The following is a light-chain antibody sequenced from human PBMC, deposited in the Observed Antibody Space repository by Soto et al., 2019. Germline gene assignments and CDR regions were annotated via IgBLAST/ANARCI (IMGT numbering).Light chain of an antibody. Sequence: EVVLTQSPGTLSLSPGERATLSCRASQAVSSILLAWYQQKPGQAPRLLIYGASSRATGIPDRFSGSGSGTDFTLTVSRLEPEDFAVYYCQKNGTSPILGGGTKVDIK. CDR1: QAVSSIL. V-gene: IGKV3-20*01. J-gene: IGKJ4*01. CDR2: GAS. CDR3: QKNGTSPI.